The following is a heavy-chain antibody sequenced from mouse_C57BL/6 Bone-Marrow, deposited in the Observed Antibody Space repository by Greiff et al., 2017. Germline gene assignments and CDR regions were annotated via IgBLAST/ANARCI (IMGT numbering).Heavy chain of an antibody. CDR3: ARRGGRNFDV. J-gene: IGHJ1*03. D-gene: IGHD3-3*01. V-gene: IGHV5-6*01. CDR1: GFTFSSYG. CDR2: ISSGGSYT. Sequence: EVQLQQSGGDLVKPGGSLKLSCAASGFTFSSYGMSWVRQTPDKRLEWVATISSGGSYTYYPDSVKGRFTISRDNAKNTLYLQMSSLKSEDTAMYYCARRGGRNFDVWGTGTTVTVSS.